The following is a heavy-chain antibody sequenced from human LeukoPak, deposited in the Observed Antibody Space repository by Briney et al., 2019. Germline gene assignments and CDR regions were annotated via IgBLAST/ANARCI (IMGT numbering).Heavy chain of an antibody. V-gene: IGHV4-4*07. CDR2: IYTSGST. J-gene: IGHJ3*02. CDR1: GGSISSYY. CDR3: ARELYNWNGRRHAIDI. Sequence: PSETLSLTCTVSGGSISSYYWSWIRQPAGKGLEWIGRIYTSGSTNYNPSLKSRVTISLDTSRSQFSLKLTSVTAADTAVYYCARELYNWNGRRHAIDIWGQGTMVTVSS. D-gene: IGHD1-20*01.